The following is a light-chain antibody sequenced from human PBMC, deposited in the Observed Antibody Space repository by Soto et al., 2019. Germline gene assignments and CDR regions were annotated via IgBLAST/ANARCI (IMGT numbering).Light chain of an antibody. V-gene: IGKV4-1*01. CDR3: QQSYSSPWT. CDR1: QSVLYSSNNMNY. J-gene: IGKJ1*01. Sequence: DVVLTQSQDSLAVSLGERATINCKSSQSVLYSSNNMNYLAWYQQKAGQPPKLLIYWASTRESGVPDRFGGSGSGTEFTLTISSLQAEDVAVYNCQQSYSSPWTFG. CDR2: WAS.